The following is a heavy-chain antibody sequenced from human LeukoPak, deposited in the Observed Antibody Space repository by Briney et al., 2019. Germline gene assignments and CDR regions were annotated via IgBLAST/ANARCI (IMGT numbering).Heavy chain of an antibody. CDR2: IKQDGSAR. Sequence: GSLRLSSAASGFTFTNFWMTWIRQAPGKGLEWVANIKQDGSARNHVDSVKGRFTISRDNAKNSVFLDMNSLRDEDTAAYYCARDDPWGYYDSWGQGTLVTVSS. D-gene: IGHD7-27*01. V-gene: IGHV3-7*01. CDR3: ARDDPWGYYDS. J-gene: IGHJ4*02. CDR1: GFTFTNFW.